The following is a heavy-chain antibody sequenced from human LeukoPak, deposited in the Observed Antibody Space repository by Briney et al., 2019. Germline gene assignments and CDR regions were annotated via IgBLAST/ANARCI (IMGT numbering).Heavy chain of an antibody. J-gene: IGHJ5*02. V-gene: IGHV4-30-2*01. CDR3: ARGAGFYDILAGYYRFDWFDP. D-gene: IGHD3-9*01. CDR1: GGSISSGGYS. CDR2: IYHSGST. Sequence: SETLSLTCAVSGGSISSGGYSWSWIRQPPGKGLEWIGYIYHSGSTYYNPSLKSRVTISVDRSKNQVSLKLSSVPAADTAVYYCARGAGFYDILAGYYRFDWFDPWGQGTLVTVSS.